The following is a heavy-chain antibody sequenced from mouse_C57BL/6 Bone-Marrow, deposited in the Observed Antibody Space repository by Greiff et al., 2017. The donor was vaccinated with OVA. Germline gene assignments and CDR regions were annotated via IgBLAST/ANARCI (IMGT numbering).Heavy chain of an antibody. Sequence: VQLQPSGPELVQPGASVKLSCKASGYTFTDYYMHWVKQSHGKSLEWIGDINPNNSGTSYNQKFKGKSTWTVDKSSSTAYMELRSLTSEDSAVYYCASQTAQASFDYWGQGTTLTVSS. J-gene: IGHJ2*01. D-gene: IGHD3-2*02. CDR1: GYTFTDYY. V-gene: IGHV1-26*01. CDR3: ASQTAQASFDY. CDR2: INPNNSGT.